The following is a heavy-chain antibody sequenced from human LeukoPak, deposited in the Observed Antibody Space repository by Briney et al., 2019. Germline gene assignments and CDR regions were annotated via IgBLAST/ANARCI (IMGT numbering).Heavy chain of an antibody. Sequence: PGGSLRLSCAASGFTFSNAWMSWVRQAPGKGLEWVGRIKSKTDGGTTDYAAPVKGRFTISRDDSKSTLYLQMNSLKTEDTAVYYCTTEMGQWELRGLYWGQGTLVTVSS. D-gene: IGHD1-26*01. CDR3: TTEMGQWELRGLY. J-gene: IGHJ4*02. V-gene: IGHV3-15*01. CDR1: GFTFSNAW. CDR2: IKSKTDGGTT.